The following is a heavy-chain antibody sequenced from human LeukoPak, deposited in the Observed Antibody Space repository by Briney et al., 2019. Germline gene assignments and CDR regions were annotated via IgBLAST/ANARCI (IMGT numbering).Heavy chain of an antibody. CDR3: AMTTVTASYYYGLDV. D-gene: IGHD4-17*01. J-gene: IGHJ6*02. CDR1: GFTFSSYA. V-gene: IGHV3-23*01. Sequence: GGSLRLSCAASGFTFSSYAMSWVRQAPGKGPEWVSAISGSGGSTYYADSVKGRFTISRDNSKNTLYLQMNSLRAEDTAVYYCAMTTVTASYYYGLDVWGQGTTVTVSS. CDR2: ISGSGGST.